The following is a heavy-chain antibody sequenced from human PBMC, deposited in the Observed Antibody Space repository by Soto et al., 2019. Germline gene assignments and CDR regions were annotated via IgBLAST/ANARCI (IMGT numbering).Heavy chain of an antibody. CDR1: GFSFSESG. V-gene: IGHV3-33*01. Sequence: QVQLVESGGGVVQPGKSLRLSCAASGFSFSESGMEWVRQAPGKGLEWVAAIWYDGSETYYGDSVKGRFTISRDNSKNTLYLQMSGPSAEDTAVYYCATFLAVAGTHHWGQGTLVTVSS. J-gene: IGHJ1*01. CDR2: IWYDGSET. CDR3: ATFLAVAGTHH. D-gene: IGHD6-19*01.